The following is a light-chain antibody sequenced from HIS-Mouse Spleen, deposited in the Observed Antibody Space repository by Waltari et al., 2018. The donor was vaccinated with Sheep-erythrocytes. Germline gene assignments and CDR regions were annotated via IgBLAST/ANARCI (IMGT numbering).Light chain of an antibody. CDR1: SSDVGGYNY. Sequence: QSALTQPRSVSGSPGPSVTISRPGTSSDVGGYNYVSWYQQHPGKAPKLMIYDVSKRPSGVPDRFSGSKSGNTASLTISGLQAEDEADYYCCSYAGSYNHVFATGTKVTVL. V-gene: IGLV2-11*01. CDR2: DVS. J-gene: IGLJ1*01. CDR3: CSYAGSYNHV.